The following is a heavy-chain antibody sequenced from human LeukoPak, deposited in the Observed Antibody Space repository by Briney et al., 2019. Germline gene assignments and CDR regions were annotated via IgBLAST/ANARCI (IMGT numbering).Heavy chain of an antibody. Sequence: PSETLSLTCTVSGGSISSGSYYWSWIRQPAGKGLEWIGRIYTSGSTNYNPSLKSRVTISVDTSKNQFSLKLSSVTAADTAVYYCAGGVGATAWFDPWGQGTLVTVSS. CDR1: GGSISSGSYY. CDR3: AGGVGATAWFDP. J-gene: IGHJ5*02. V-gene: IGHV4-61*02. D-gene: IGHD1-26*01. CDR2: IYTSGST.